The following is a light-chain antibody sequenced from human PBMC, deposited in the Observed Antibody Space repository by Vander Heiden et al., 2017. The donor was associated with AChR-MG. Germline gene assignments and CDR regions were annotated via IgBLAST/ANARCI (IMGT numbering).Light chain of an antibody. CDR1: SGSIASNY. V-gene: IGLV6-57*02. J-gene: IGLJ3*02. CDR2: EDN. CDR3: QSDDSSIQGV. Sequence: NFMLTQPHSVSDSPGKTVTISCTGSSGSIASNYGQGYQQRPGSAPTTVSDEDNQRPSGVPDRFSGSIDSSSNSAALTISGLKTEDEADYYCQSDDSSIQGVGGGGTKLTVL.